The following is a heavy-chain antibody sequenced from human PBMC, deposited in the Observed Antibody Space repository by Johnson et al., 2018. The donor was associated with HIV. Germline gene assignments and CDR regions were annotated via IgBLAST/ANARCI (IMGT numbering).Heavy chain of an antibody. CDR1: GFTFSCYD. V-gene: IGHV3-74*01. D-gene: IGHD2-2*01. J-gene: IGHJ3*02. Sequence: VQLVESGGGVVQPGRSLRLSCAASGFTFSCYDVHWVRQATGKGLEWVGRINSDGSSTICADSVKGRFTNSRDNAKNTLYLQMNSLRAEDTAVYYCARETGDPVVPAAREAVDIWGQGTMVTVSS. CDR2: INSDGSST. CDR3: ARETGDPVVPAAREAVDI.